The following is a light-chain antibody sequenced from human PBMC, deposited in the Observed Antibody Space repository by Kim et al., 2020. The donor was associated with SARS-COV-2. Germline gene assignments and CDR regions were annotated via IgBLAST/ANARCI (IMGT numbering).Light chain of an antibody. J-gene: IGKJ1*01. Sequence: VSPGERATLSCRASQTVSRNQLAWYQQKPGQAPRLLIDGASSRATGIPDRFSGGGSGTDFTLTIGSLEPEDFAVYYCQQYGHSRTFGQGTKVDIK. CDR1: QTVSRNQ. CDR3: QQYGHSRT. V-gene: IGKV3-20*01. CDR2: GAS.